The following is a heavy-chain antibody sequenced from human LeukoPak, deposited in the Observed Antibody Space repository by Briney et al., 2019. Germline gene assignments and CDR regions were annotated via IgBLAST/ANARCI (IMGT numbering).Heavy chain of an antibody. J-gene: IGHJ4*02. CDR1: GFTFSSYG. Sequence: GRSLRLSCAASGFTFSSYGMHWVRQAPGKGLEWVAVISYDGSNKYYADSVKGRFTISRDNSKNTLYLQMNSLRAEDTAVYYCAKEGVVVAAGFYSDYWGQGTLVTVSS. V-gene: IGHV3-30*18. CDR2: ISYDGSNK. CDR3: AKEGVVVAAGFYSDY. D-gene: IGHD2-15*01.